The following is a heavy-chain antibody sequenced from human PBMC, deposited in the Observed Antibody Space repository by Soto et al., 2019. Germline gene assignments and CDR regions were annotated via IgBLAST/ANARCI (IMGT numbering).Heavy chain of an antibody. D-gene: IGHD3-16*01. J-gene: IGHJ4*02. Sequence: QVQLVESGGGVVQPGRSLRLSCAASGFTFSSYGMHWVRQAPGKGLEWVAVIWYDGSNKYYADSVKGRFTISRDNSKNTLYLQMNSLRAEDTAVYYCAKNHRRGESFDYWGQGTLVTVSS. CDR2: IWYDGSNK. CDR1: GFTFSSYG. CDR3: AKNHRRGESFDY. V-gene: IGHV3-33*06.